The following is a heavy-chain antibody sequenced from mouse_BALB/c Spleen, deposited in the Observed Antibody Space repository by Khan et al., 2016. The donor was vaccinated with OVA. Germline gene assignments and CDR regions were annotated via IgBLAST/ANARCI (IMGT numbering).Heavy chain of an antibody. J-gene: IGHJ2*01. V-gene: IGHV3-1*02. CDR3: ARTARIKY. CDR1: GYSITSGYG. D-gene: IGHD1-2*01. CDR2: IRYSGST. Sequence: EVQLQESGPGLVTPSQSLSLTCTVTGYSITSGYGWNWIRQFPGNKLEWMGYIRYSGSTNYNPSLKSRIPITRDTSKNQFFLQLNSVTTEDTATYDCARTARIKYWGQGTTLTVSS.